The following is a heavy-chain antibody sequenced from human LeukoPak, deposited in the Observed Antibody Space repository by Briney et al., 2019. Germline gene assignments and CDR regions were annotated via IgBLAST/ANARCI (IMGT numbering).Heavy chain of an antibody. V-gene: IGHV4-4*07. CDR2: IYTSGST. CDR3: ARDYGAVTTWSYYYYYYMDV. J-gene: IGHJ6*03. Sequence: SETLSLTCTVSGGSISSYYWSWIRQPAGKGLEWIGRIYTSGSTNYNPSLKSRVTMSVDTSKNQFSLKLSSVTAADTAVYYCARDYGAVTTWSYYYYYYMDVWAREPWSPSP. D-gene: IGHD4-11*01. CDR1: GGSISSYY.